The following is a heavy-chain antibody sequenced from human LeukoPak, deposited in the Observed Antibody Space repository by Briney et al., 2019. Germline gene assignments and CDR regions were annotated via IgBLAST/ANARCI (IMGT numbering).Heavy chain of an antibody. CDR2: IKQDGSER. CDR1: GFTFSIYW. V-gene: IGHV3-7*03. CDR3: ARDRWSYDPQGGFDC. D-gene: IGHD3-22*01. J-gene: IGHJ4*02. Sequence: PGGSLRLSCAASGFTFSIYWMSWVRQAPGKGLEWVANIKQDGSERYYVDSVKGRFTLSRVNAKNSLYLQMNSLRAEDTAVYYCARDRWSYDPQGGFDCWGQGTLVTVSS.